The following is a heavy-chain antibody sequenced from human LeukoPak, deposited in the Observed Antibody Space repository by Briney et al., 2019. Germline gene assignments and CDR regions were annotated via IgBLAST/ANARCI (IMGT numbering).Heavy chain of an antibody. CDR1: GFTFSSYG. Sequence: PGRSLRLSCAASGFTFSSYGMHWVRQAPGKGLEWVAVISYDGSNKYYADSVKGRFTISRDNAKNTLYLQMNNLRAEDTAVYYCAREDCTIGAVCSSLLDHWGRGTLVTVSS. J-gene: IGHJ4*02. V-gene: IGHV3-30*03. D-gene: IGHD2-8*01. CDR3: AREDCTIGAVCSSLLDH. CDR2: ISYDGSNK.